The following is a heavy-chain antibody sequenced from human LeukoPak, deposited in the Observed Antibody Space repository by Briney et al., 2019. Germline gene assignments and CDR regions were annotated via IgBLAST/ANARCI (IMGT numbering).Heavy chain of an antibody. Sequence: GSLRLSCAASGFTFSSYWMHWVRQAPGKGLVWVSRINSDGSSTSYADSVKGRFSISRDNSKNILYLQMNSLRAEDTAVYYCAKDRCSNGIGCYYYYMDVWGKGTTVTISS. CDR3: AKDRCSNGIGCYYYYMDV. D-gene: IGHD2-8*01. J-gene: IGHJ6*03. CDR1: GFTFSSYW. CDR2: INSDGSST. V-gene: IGHV3-74*01.